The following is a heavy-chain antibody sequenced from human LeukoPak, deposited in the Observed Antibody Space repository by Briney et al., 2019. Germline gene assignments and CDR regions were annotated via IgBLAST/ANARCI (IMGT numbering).Heavy chain of an antibody. J-gene: IGHJ4*02. CDR3: VTKAAMYFFDY. V-gene: IGHV4-39*01. CDR1: GGPITSSSYY. D-gene: IGHD6-13*01. CDR2: IYYSGST. Sequence: PSETLSLTCTVSGGPITSSSYYWGWIRQPPGKGLEWIGSIYYSGSTYYNPSLKSRVAISEDTSQKQFSLKLSSVTAADTAVYYCVTKAAMYFFDYWGQGTLVTVSS.